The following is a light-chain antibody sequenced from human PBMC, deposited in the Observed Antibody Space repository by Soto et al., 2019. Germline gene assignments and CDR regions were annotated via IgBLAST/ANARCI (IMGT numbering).Light chain of an antibody. CDR1: SSDVGSYNR. CDR3: SLFTSSSTYV. J-gene: IGLJ1*01. Sequence: LTQPPSVSGSPGQSVTISCTGTSSDVGSYNRVSWYQQPPGTAPKLMIYEVSYRPSGVPDRFSGSKSGNTASLTISGLQAEDEADYYCSLFTSSSTYVFGTGTKVTVL. V-gene: IGLV2-18*01. CDR2: EVS.